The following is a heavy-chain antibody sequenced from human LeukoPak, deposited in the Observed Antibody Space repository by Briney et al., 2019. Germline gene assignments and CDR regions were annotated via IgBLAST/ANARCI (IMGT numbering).Heavy chain of an antibody. CDR3: ARDSPRVVIHDAFDI. J-gene: IGHJ3*02. V-gene: IGHV1-69*04. D-gene: IGHD2-15*01. Sequence: SVKVSCKASGGTFSNYGISWVRQAPGQGLEWMGRIIPILGLANYAQNFQGRVTIIADTSTTTAYMELSSLRSDDTAVYYCARDSPRVVIHDAFDIWGQGTMVTVSS. CDR2: IIPILGLA. CDR1: GGTFSNYG.